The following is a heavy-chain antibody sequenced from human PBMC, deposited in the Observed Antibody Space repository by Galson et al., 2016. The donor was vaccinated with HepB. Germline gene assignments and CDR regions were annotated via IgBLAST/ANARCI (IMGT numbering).Heavy chain of an antibody. J-gene: IGHJ4*02. D-gene: IGHD3-22*01. CDR2: ISGRAGST. CDR1: EFTFSSYA. CDR3: AKHVSGYYVSAHFDY. Sequence: SLRLSCAASEFTFSSYAMSWVRQAPGKGLEWVSAISGRAGSTNYADSVKGRFTISRDNSKNTLYLQMNGLRAEDTAVYCCAKHVSGYYVSAHFDYWGQGTLVTVSS. V-gene: IGHV3-23*01.